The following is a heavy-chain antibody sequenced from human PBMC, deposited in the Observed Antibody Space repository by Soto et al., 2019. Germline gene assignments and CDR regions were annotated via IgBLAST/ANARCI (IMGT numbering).Heavy chain of an antibody. V-gene: IGHV3-11*01. Sequence: GGSLRLSCAASGFTFSDYYMSWIRQAPGKGLEWVSYISSSGSSIDYADSVKGRFTISRDNAKNSLYLQMNSLRAEDTAVYYCARYYDFWTGYQAFDPWGQGTLVTVSS. J-gene: IGHJ5*02. CDR2: ISSSGSSI. CDR1: GFTFSDYY. D-gene: IGHD3-3*01. CDR3: ARYYDFWTGYQAFDP.